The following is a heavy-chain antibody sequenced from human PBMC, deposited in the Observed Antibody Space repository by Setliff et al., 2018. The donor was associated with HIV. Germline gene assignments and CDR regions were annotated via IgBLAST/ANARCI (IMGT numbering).Heavy chain of an antibody. J-gene: IGHJ4*02. CDR2: IRYDGDNK. Sequence: GGSLRLSCAASGFTFSGYGMYWVRQAPGKGLEWVAFIRYDGDNKYYADSVKGRFTISRDNSKNTLFLQMNSLRPEDTAIYYCAKDKSYHDYIWGSSVLAYWGQGTLVTVS. CDR3: AKDKSYHDYIWGSSVLAY. V-gene: IGHV3-30*02. D-gene: IGHD3-16*01. CDR1: GFTFSGYG.